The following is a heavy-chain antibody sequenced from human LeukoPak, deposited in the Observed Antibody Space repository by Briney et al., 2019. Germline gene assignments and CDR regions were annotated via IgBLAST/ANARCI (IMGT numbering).Heavy chain of an antibody. J-gene: IGHJ4*02. CDR1: GGSINTYY. V-gene: IGHV4-59*01. D-gene: IGHD2-21*02. CDR2: IYFSGST. CDR3: ARVGLTVPCGRDCFANYFDY. Sequence: SETLSLTCTVSGGSINTYYWSWIQQPPGKGLEWIGYIYFSGSTNYNPSLNSRVTISVDTSKNQFSLRLSSVTAADTAVYYCARVGLTVPCGRDCFANYFDYWGQGTLVTVSS.